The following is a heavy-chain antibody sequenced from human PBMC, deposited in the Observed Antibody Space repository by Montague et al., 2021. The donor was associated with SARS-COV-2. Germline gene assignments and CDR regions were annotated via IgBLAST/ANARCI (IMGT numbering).Heavy chain of an antibody. V-gene: IGHV6-1*01. CDR1: GDSVSSNSAT. J-gene: IGHJ6*02. CDR3: TSGREGNYNVMDV. D-gene: IGHD1-1*01. CDR2: TYYRSKWYN. Sequence: CAISGDSVSSNSATRNWVRQSPSRGLEWLGRTYYRSKWYNDYAVXVRGRVTINPDTSKNQFSLQLNSVTPEDTAIYYCTSGREGNYNVMDVWGQGTTVTVSS.